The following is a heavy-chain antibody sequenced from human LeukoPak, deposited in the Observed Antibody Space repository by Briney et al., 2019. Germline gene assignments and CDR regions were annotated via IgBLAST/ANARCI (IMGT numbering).Heavy chain of an antibody. CDR2: IRYDAINK. J-gene: IGHJ5*02. CDR1: GFSFNTYG. D-gene: IGHD6-13*01. V-gene: IGHV3-30*02. CDR3: ARDSKIIAAAGKYWFDP. Sequence: PGGSLRLSCAVSGFSFNTYGMHWVRQAPGKGLEWVAFIRYDAINKYYADSVKGRFTISRDNAKNSLYLQMNSLRAEDTAVYYCARDSKIIAAAGKYWFDPWGQGTLVTVSS.